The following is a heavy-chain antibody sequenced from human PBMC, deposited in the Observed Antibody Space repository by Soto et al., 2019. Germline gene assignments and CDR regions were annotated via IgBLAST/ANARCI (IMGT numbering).Heavy chain of an antibody. Sequence: PGGSLRLSCAASGFTVSSNYMSWVRQAPGKGLEWVSVIYSGGSTYYADSVKGRFTISRDNSKNTLYLQMNSLRAEDTAVYYCARDPRAAGFNYYYGMDVWGQGTTVTVSS. J-gene: IGHJ6*02. V-gene: IGHV3-66*01. D-gene: IGHD6-13*01. CDR3: ARDPRAAGFNYYYGMDV. CDR1: GFTVSSNY. CDR2: IYSGGST.